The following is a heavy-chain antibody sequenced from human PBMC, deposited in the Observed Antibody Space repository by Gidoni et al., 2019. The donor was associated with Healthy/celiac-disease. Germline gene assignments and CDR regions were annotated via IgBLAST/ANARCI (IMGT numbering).Heavy chain of an antibody. CDR1: GGSFSGYY. V-gene: IGHV4-34*01. Sequence: QVQLQQWGAGLLKPSETLSLTCAVYGGSFSGYYWSWIRQPPGKGLEWIGEINHSGSTNYNPSLKSRVTISVDTSKNQFSLKLSSVTAADTAVYYCAGEIRGWYYGFLSNYWGQGTLVTVSS. CDR2: INHSGST. CDR3: AGEIRGWYYGFLSNY. J-gene: IGHJ4*02. D-gene: IGHD6-19*01.